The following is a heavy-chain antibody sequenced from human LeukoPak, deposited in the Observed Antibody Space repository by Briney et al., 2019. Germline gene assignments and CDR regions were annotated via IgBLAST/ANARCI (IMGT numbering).Heavy chain of an antibody. CDR1: GYTFTSYD. V-gene: IGHV1-8*01. Sequence: GASVKVSCKASGYTFTSYDINWVRQATGQGLEWMGWMNPNSGNTGYAQKFQGRVTMTRNTSISTAYMELSSLRSEDTAVHYCARGRYPYNRFDPWGQGTLVTVSS. CDR2: MNPNSGNT. D-gene: IGHD1-1*01. J-gene: IGHJ5*02. CDR3: ARGRYPYNRFDP.